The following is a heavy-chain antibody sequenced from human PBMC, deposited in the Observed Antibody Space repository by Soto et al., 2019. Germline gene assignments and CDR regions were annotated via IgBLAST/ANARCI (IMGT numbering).Heavy chain of an antibody. D-gene: IGHD5-18*01. CDR1: GYTFTSYG. J-gene: IGHJ6*02. V-gene: IGHV1-18*04. CDR2: ISAYNGNT. CDR3: ASADTAMAPYYYYGMDV. Sequence: QVQLVQSGAEVKKPGASVKVSCKASGYTFTSYGISWVRQAPGQGLVWMGWISAYNGNTNYAQKLQGRVTMTTDTSTSTAYMERRSLRSDDTAVYYCASADTAMAPYYYYGMDVWGQGTTGTVSS.